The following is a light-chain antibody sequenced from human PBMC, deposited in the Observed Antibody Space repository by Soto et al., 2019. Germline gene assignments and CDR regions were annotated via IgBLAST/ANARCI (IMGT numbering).Light chain of an antibody. CDR3: QVWDSSSDHPEV. V-gene: IGLV3-21*04. Sequence: SYELTQPPSVXVXXXXXXXXTCGGNNIGSKSVHWYQQKPGQAPVLVIYYDSDRPSGIPERFSGSNSGNTATLTISRVEAGDEADYYCQVWDSSSDHPEVFGGGTKLTVL. CDR2: YDS. J-gene: IGLJ2*01. CDR1: NIGSKS.